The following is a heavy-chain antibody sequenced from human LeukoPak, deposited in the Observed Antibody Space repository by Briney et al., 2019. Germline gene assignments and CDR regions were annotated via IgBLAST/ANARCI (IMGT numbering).Heavy chain of an antibody. J-gene: IGHJ6*02. V-gene: IGHV6-1*01. D-gene: IGHD3-16*01. Sequence: SQTLSLTCAISGDSVSRSSAYWNWFRQSPPRGLEWLGRTYYRSKWLNDYAASVKSRISVNPDTSKNHYSLQLNSVTPEDTAIYYCARGRMMSGMDVWGQGTTVTVSS. CDR2: TYYRSKWLN. CDR3: ARGRMMSGMDV. CDR1: GDSVSRSSAY.